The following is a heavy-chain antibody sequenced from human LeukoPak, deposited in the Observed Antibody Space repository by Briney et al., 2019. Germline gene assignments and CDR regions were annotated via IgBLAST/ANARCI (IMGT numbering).Heavy chain of an antibody. V-gene: IGHV1-18*01. CDR1: GYTFTSYG. CDR2: ISAYNGNT. J-gene: IGHJ4*02. D-gene: IGHD3-10*01. CDR3: ARAGLGSGSYYGLLY. Sequence: GASVKVSCKASGYTFTSYGISWVRQAPGQGLEWMGWISAYNGNTNYAQKLQGRVTMTTDTSTSTAYMELRSLRSDDTAVYYCARAGLGSGSYYGLLYWGQGTLVTVSS.